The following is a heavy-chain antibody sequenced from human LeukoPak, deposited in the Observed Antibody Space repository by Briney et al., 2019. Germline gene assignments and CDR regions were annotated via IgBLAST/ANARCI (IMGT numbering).Heavy chain of an antibody. D-gene: IGHD6-13*01. V-gene: IGHV4-39*07. CDR3: ARGSSSWPYYYYYMDV. CDR2: IYYSGST. CDR1: GGSISSSSYY. Sequence: SETLSLTCTVSGGSISSSSYYWGWIRQPPGKGLEWIGSIYYSGSTYSNPSLQSRVTISVDTSKNQFSLKLSSVTAADTAVYYCARGSSSWPYYYYYMDVWGKGTTVTVSS. J-gene: IGHJ6*03.